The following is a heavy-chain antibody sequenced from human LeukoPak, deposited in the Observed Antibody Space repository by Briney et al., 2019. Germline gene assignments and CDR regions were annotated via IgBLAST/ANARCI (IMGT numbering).Heavy chain of an antibody. CDR3: ARDHTFDI. Sequence: GGSLRLSCAASGFTLSSYWMHWVRQAPGKGLVWVSRINGDGSSTSYADSVKGRFTISRDNAKNTLYLQMNSLRDEDTAVYYCARDHTFDIWGQGTMVTVSS. V-gene: IGHV3-74*01. J-gene: IGHJ3*02. CDR2: INGDGSST. CDR1: GFTLSSYW.